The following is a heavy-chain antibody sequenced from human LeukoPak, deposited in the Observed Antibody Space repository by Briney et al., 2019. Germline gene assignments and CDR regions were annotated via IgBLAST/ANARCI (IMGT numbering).Heavy chain of an antibody. Sequence: PPETPSLTCTVSGGSISSGGYYWSWIRQHPGKGLEWIGYIYYSGSTYYNPSLKSRVTISVDTSKNQFSLKLSSVTAADTAVYYCAASDSSSWYLFDYWGQGTIVSVSS. V-gene: IGHV4-31*03. J-gene: IGHJ4*02. CDR3: AASDSSSWYLFDY. CDR2: IYYSGST. D-gene: IGHD6-13*01. CDR1: GGSISSGGYY.